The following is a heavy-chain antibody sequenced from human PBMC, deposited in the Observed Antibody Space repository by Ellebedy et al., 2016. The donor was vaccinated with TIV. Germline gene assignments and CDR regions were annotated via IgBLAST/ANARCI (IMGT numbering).Heavy chain of an antibody. V-gene: IGHV1-2*06. J-gene: IGHJ5*02. CDR2: INPDSGAT. Sequence: AASVKVSCKASGYTFTAYYMHWVRQAPGQGLEWMGRINPDSGATNYAQKFQGRVTMTRDTSITTAYMELSSLRSDDTAAYYCARAHGELFRWFDPWGQGTLVTVSS. CDR1: GYTFTAYY. CDR3: ARAHGELFRWFDP. D-gene: IGHD3-10*01.